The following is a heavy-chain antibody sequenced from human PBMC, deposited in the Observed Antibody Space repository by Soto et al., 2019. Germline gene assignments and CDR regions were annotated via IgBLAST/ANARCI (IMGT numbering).Heavy chain of an antibody. V-gene: IGHV4-59*01. CDR1: GGSISSYY. J-gene: IGHJ4*02. CDR3: ARTSDSSGWYIFDY. CDR2: IYNSGYT. D-gene: IGHD6-19*01. Sequence: QVQLQESGPGLVKPSETLSLTCTVSGGSISSYYWSWIRQPPGKGLEWIGYIYNSGYTNYNPSLKSQVTISVDTSKNPFSLKLSSVTAADTAVYYCARTSDSSGWYIFDYWGQGTLVTVSS.